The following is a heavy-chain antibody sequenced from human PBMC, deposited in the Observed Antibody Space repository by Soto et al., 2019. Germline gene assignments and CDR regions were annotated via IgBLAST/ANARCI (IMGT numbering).Heavy chain of an antibody. J-gene: IGHJ5*02. Sequence: GGSLRLSGAASGFTFSSYSINWVRQAPWKGLEWVSSISSSSSYIYYADSVKGRFTISRDNAKNSLYLQMNSLRAEDTAVYYCARDGLAAYYYDRSGYHKWFDPWGQRTLVTVSS. CDR1: GFTFSSYS. CDR3: ARDGLAAYYYDRSGYHKWFDP. D-gene: IGHD3-22*01. V-gene: IGHV3-21*01. CDR2: ISSSSSYI.